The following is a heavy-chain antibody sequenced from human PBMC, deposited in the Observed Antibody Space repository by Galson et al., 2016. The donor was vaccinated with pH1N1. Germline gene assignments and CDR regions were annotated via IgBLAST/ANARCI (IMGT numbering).Heavy chain of an antibody. J-gene: IGHJ4*02. V-gene: IGHV1-8*01. D-gene: IGHD2-15*01. Sequence: GYAQKFQGRVTMTRNTSISTAYMELSSLRSEDTAVYYCARGGYCSGGSCYDVFDYWGQGTLVTVS. CDR3: ARGGYCSGGSCYDVFDY.